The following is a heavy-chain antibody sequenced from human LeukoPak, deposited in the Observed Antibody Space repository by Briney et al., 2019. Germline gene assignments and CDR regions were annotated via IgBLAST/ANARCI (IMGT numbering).Heavy chain of an antibody. CDR1: GFTFSSYA. Sequence: GGSLRLSCAASGFTFSSYAMSWVRQAPGKGLEWVSAISDSGGSTYYADSVKGRFTISRDNSKNTLYLQMNSLRAEDTAEYYCAKDGYYDSSGYCDYWGQGTLVTVSS. CDR2: ISDSGGST. V-gene: IGHV3-23*01. J-gene: IGHJ4*02. D-gene: IGHD3-22*01. CDR3: AKDGYYDSSGYCDY.